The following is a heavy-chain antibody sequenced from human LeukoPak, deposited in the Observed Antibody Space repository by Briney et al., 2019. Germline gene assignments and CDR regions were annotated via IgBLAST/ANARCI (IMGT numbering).Heavy chain of an antibody. CDR3: AKGAGAGQVDWFDP. CDR2: FSGSGDGT. J-gene: IGHJ5*02. Sequence: PGGSLRLSCAPCGYTFRIYAIMRVSLAPGKGRGWVSPFSGSGDGTYYADSVKGRFTISRDNSKNTLYLQMNSLRGEDTAVYYCAKGAGAGQVDWFDPWGQGTLVTVSS. V-gene: IGHV3-23*01. CDR1: GYTFRIYA. D-gene: IGHD1-26*01.